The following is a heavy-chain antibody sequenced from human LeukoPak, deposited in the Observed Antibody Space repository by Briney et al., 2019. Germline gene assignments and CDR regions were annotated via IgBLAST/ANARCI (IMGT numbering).Heavy chain of an antibody. J-gene: IGHJ4*02. CDR3: ARDRVRGSSNPYFDY. Sequence: SETLSLTCAVYGGSFSGYYWSWIRQPPGKGLEWIGYIYYSGSTNYNPSLKSRVTISIDTSKNQFSLKLSSVTAADTAVYYCARDRVRGSSNPYFDYWGQGTLVTVSS. V-gene: IGHV4-59*01. D-gene: IGHD1-26*01. CDR1: GGSFSGYY. CDR2: IYYSGST.